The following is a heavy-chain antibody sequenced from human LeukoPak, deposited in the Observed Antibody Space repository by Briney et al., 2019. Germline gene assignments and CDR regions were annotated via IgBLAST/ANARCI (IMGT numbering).Heavy chain of an antibody. CDR1: GFTFSSYA. Sequence: GGSLRLSCAASGFTFSSYAMSWVRQAPGKGLEWVSDISGSGDTTYYADSVKGRFTISRDNSKNTLYLQMNSLRVEDTAVYYFAKWSSFYYYDSSRYPDYWGRGSLVTVSS. J-gene: IGHJ4*02. CDR2: ISGSGDTT. V-gene: IGHV3-23*01. CDR3: AKWSSFYYYDSSRYPDY. D-gene: IGHD3-22*01.